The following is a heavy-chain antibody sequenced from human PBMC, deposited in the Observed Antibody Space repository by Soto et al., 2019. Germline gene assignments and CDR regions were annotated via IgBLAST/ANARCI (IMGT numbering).Heavy chain of an antibody. Sequence: AVKVASTAGRGTVSSYAVAGVLKTPGQGLEWMGGIIPIFGKANYAQKFQGRVTITADKSTSTAYMELTSLRSEDTAVYYCATTTRGQLVRVDSYYFDSWRQRTLVTVS. D-gene: IGHD6-6*01. V-gene: IGHV1-69*06. J-gene: IGHJ4*02. CDR3: ATTTRGQLVRVDSYYFDS. CDR2: IIPIFGKA. CDR1: RGTVSSYA.